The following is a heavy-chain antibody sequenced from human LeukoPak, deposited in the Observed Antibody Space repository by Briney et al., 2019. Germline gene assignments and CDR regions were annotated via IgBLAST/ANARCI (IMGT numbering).Heavy chain of an antibody. CDR3: ALSVRFERVWHYFNN. CDR2: ISESGAIT. J-gene: IGHJ4*02. D-gene: IGHD2/OR15-2a*01. V-gene: IGHV3-23*01. CDR1: GFTFSSYE. Sequence: GVSLRLSCAASGFTFSSYEMNWVRQAPEKGLKWVSGISESGAITHYADSVKGRFTISRDNSKTTVFLQMNSLRAEDTAVYYCALSVRFERVWHYFNNWGQGTQVTVSS.